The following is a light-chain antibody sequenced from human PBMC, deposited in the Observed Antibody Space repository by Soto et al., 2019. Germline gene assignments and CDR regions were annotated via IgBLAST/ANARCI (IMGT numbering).Light chain of an antibody. Sequence: EIVLTQSPGTLSLSPGERATLSCRASQSVSSSYFAWYQQKPGQAPRLLIYAASSRATGIPDRFSGSGSGTDFTLTISGLEPEDFAVYYCQQYGSAPQTFGQGTRVEL. CDR1: QSVSSSY. CDR2: AAS. CDR3: QQYGSAPQT. V-gene: IGKV3-20*01. J-gene: IGKJ1*01.